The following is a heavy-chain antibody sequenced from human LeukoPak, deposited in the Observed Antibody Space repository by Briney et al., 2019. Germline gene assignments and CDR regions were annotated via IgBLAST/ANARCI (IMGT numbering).Heavy chain of an antibody. CDR2: INPNSGGT. CDR1: GYTFTGYY. Sequence: ASVKVSCKASGYTFTGYYMHWVRQAPGPGLEWMGCINPNSGGTNYAQKFQGRVTMTRDTSISTAYMELSRLRSDDTAVSHCAREIGDDSGLNAFDIWGQGTMVTVSS. J-gene: IGHJ3*02. D-gene: IGHD5-12*01. CDR3: AREIGDDSGLNAFDI. V-gene: IGHV1-2*02.